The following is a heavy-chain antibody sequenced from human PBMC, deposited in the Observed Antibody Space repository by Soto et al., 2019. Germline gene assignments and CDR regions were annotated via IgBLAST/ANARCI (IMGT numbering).Heavy chain of an antibody. D-gene: IGHD2-2*01. CDR1: GGTFSSYA. CDR3: ASPAGYCSSTSCYRPNFYYYCGMDV. V-gene: IGHV1-69*06. J-gene: IGHJ6*02. CDR2: IIPIFGTA. Sequence: QVQLVQSGAEVKKPGSSVKVSCKASGGTFSSYAISWVRQAPGQGLEWMGGIIPIFGTANYAQKFQGRVTITADKSTSTAYMELSCLSSEDTAVYYCASPAGYCSSTSCYRPNFYYYCGMDVWGQGTTVTVSS.